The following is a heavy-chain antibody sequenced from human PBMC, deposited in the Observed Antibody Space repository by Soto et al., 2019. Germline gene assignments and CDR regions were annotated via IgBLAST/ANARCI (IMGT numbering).Heavy chain of an antibody. CDR1: GGSFSGYY. V-gene: IGHV4-34*01. D-gene: IGHD4-17*01. J-gene: IGHJ4*02. Sequence: SETLSLTCAVYGGSFSGYYWSWIRQPPGKGLEWIGEINHSGSTNYNPSLKSRVTISVDTSKNQFSLKLSSVTAADTAVYYCARDHGDHLYYFDYWGQGTLVTVSS. CDR2: INHSGST. CDR3: ARDHGDHLYYFDY.